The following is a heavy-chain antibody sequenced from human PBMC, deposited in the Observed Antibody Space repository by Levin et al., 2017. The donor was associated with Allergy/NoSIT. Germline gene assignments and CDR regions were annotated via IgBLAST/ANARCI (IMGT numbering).Heavy chain of an antibody. CDR2: IYISGST. V-gene: IGHV4-4*07. Sequence: SETLSLTCTVSGASIGTYYWTWIRQPAGKALEWIGRIYISGSTNYNPSLKSRVTMSVDTSKNQFSLRLTSVTAADTAVYYCARGLYGSDFRLWGRGTLVTVSP. CDR3: ARGLYGSDFRL. CDR1: GASIGTYY. J-gene: IGHJ4*02. D-gene: IGHD6-19*01.